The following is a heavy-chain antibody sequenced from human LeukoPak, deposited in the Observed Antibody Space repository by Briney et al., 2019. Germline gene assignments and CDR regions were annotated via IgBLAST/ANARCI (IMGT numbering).Heavy chain of an antibody. V-gene: IGHV3-48*03. D-gene: IGHD4-11*01. J-gene: IGHJ1*01. CDR3: VQVQY. CDR1: GFPLRNFE. CDR2: ISGSGTTI. Sequence: GGSLRLSLAASGFPLRNFERNGVGRAQGKGLEWLSYISGSGTTIHYADSVKGRFAISRDNAKNSVYLQMNSLRAEDAAVYYCVQVQYWGQGTRVTVSS.